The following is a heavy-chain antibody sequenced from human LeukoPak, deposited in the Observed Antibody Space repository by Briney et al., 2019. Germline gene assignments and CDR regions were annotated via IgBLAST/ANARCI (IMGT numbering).Heavy chain of an antibody. CDR3: ARGPRGTFDY. CDR2: INHSGST. V-gene: IGHV4-34*01. J-gene: IGHJ4*02. Sequence: PSETLSLTCAVYGGSFSGYYWSWIRQPPGKGLEWIGEINHSGSTNYNPSRKSRVTISVDTSKNQFSLKLSSVTAADTAVYYCARGPRGTFDYWGQGTLVTVSS. CDR1: GGSFSGYY.